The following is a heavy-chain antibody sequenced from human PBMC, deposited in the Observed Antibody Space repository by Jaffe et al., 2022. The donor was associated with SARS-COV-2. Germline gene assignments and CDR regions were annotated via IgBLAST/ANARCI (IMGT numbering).Heavy chain of an antibody. J-gene: IGHJ6*03. CDR1: GFALSDYA. CDR3: ARDRGSSTSCVMDV. D-gene: IGHD2-2*01. CDR2: ISTNGGYT. Sequence: EVQLVESGEDLVQPGGSLRLSCAASGFALSDYAMHWVRQAPGKGLEYVSSISTNGGYTYYADSVKGRFTISRDNSKNTLYLQMGSLRAEDMAVYYCARDRGSSTSCVMDVWGKGTTVTVSS. V-gene: IGHV3-64*02.